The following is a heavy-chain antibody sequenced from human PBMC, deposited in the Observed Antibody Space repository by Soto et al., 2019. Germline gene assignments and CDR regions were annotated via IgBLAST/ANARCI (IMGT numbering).Heavy chain of an antibody. J-gene: IGHJ4*02. V-gene: IGHV3-21*01. Sequence: EVQLVESGGGLVKPGGSLRLSCAASGFTFSSYNMNWVRQAPGKGLEWVSSISSSSSYIYYADSVKGRFTISRDNAKISLYLQMNSLRAEDTAVYYCARELGQKFDYWGQGTLVTVSS. CDR2: ISSSSSYI. CDR3: ARELGQKFDY. CDR1: GFTFSSYN.